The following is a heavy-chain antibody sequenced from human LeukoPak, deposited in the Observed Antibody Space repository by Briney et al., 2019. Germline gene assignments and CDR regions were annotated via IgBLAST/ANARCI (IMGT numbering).Heavy chain of an antibody. D-gene: IGHD5-12*01. CDR3: AASSRLIDY. CDR1: GGTFSSYA. Sequence: VASVKVSCKASGGTFSSYAISWVRQAPGQGLEWMGGIIPIFDTPTYAQKFQGRVTISADKSTSTAYMELSSLRSEDTAMYYCAASSRLIDYWGQGTLVTVSS. V-gene: IGHV1-69*06. J-gene: IGHJ4*02. CDR2: IIPIFDTP.